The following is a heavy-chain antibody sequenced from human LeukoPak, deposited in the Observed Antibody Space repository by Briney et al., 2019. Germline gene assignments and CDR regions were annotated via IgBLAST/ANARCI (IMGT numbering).Heavy chain of an antibody. CDR2: ISSDGSNK. J-gene: IGHJ5*02. CDR3: AKDPIYYGSGSYYNVDWFDP. Sequence: GRSLRLSCAASGFTFSSYGMHWVRQAPGKGLEWVAVISSDGSNKYYADSVKGRFTISRDNSKNTLYLQMNSLRAEDTAVYYCAKDPIYYGSGSYYNVDWFDPWGQGTLVTVSS. D-gene: IGHD3-10*01. V-gene: IGHV3-30*18. CDR1: GFTFSSYG.